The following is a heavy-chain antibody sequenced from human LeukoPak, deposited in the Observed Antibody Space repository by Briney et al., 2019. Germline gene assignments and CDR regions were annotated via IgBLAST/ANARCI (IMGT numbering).Heavy chain of an antibody. Sequence: GGSLRLSCAASGFTFSSYAMTWVRQAPGKGLEWVSGLSGSVLITYYADSVKGRFTISRDNSKNTLYRQMNSLRAEDTAVYYCAKEDGGNLDAFDIWGQGTMVTVSS. V-gene: IGHV3-23*01. CDR1: GFTFSSYA. CDR2: LSGSVLIT. J-gene: IGHJ3*02. D-gene: IGHD4-23*01. CDR3: AKEDGGNLDAFDI.